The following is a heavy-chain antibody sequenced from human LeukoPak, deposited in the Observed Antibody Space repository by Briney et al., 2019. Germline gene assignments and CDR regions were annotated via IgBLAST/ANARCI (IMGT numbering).Heavy chain of an antibody. CDR1: GGSISSGDYY. Sequence: SETLSLTCTVSGGSISSGDYYWSWIRQPPGKGLEWIRYIYYSGSTYYNPSLKSRVTISVDTSKNQFSLKLSSVTAADKAVYYCARDIQSRGYYYYGMDVWGQGTTVTVSS. J-gene: IGHJ6*02. D-gene: IGHD4-4*01. V-gene: IGHV4-30-4*01. CDR3: ARDIQSRGYYYYGMDV. CDR2: IYYSGST.